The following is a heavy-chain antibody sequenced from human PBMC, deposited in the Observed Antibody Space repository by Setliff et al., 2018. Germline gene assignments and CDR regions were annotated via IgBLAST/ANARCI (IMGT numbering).Heavy chain of an antibody. CDR3: ARVWFGNMDV. D-gene: IGHD3-10*01. J-gene: IGHJ6*03. V-gene: IGHV3-7*03. CDR1: GFSLRIFW. Sequence: PGGSLRLSCAASGFSLRIFWMSWVRQAPGKGLEWVANINQDGSEKYYVDSVKGRFTISRDNARNSLYLQMNSLRAEDTAVYYCARVWFGNMDVWGKGTTVTVSS. CDR2: INQDGSEK.